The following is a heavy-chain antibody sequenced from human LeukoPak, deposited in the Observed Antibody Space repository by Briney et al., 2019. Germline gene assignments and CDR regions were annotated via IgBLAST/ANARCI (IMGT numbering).Heavy chain of an antibody. CDR3: AREMSDSSGYYDGDY. Sequence: ASVKVSCKASGYTFTDYYMHWVRQAPGQGLEWMGWINPNSGGTNYAQKFQGRVTMTRDTSISTAYMEQSRLRSDDTAVYYCAREMSDSSGYYDGDYWGQGTLVTVSS. CDR1: GYTFTDYY. V-gene: IGHV1-2*02. J-gene: IGHJ4*02. D-gene: IGHD3-22*01. CDR2: INPNSGGT.